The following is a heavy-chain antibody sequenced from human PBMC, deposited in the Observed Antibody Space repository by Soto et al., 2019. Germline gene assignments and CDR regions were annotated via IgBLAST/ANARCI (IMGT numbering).Heavy chain of an antibody. CDR2: ISAYNGNT. CDR1: GYTFPSYG. D-gene: IGHD3-10*01. V-gene: IGHV1-18*01. Sequence: QVQLLQSGAEVKKPGASVKVSCKASGYTFPSYGISWVRQAPGQGLEWMGWISAYNGNTNYAQKLQGRVTMTTYTYTRKAYRERRRLRSDDTAVYYCGVGERYGSGSSYDYWAQGNLVTVTS. CDR3: GVGERYGSGSSYDY. J-gene: IGHJ4*02.